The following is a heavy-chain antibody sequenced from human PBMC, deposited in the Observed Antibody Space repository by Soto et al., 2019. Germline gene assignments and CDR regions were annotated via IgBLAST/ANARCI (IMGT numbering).Heavy chain of an antibody. D-gene: IGHD3-3*01. V-gene: IGHV1-2*02. Sequence: QVQLVQSGAEVKKPGASVKVSYVASGYTFTDHYIHWVRQAPGQGREWMGWINPHSGDTIYAQNLQGRVTMTTDTSTSTAYMELRSLRSDDTAVYYCARGGITIFGVVMPVDYWGQGTLVSVSS. CDR1: GYTFTDHY. J-gene: IGHJ4*02. CDR2: INPHSGDT. CDR3: ARGGITIFGVVMPVDY.